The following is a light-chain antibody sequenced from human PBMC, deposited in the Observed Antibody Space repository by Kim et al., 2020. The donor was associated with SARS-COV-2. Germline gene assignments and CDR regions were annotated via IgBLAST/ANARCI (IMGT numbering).Light chain of an antibody. J-gene: IGKJ4*01. CDR3: QQSSNWPLT. V-gene: IGKV3-11*01. CDR1: QSVSSY. Sequence: LSPGERANLSCRASQSVSSYLAWYQQKPGQVPRLLIHDTSNRATGISARFSGSGSGTDFTLTISSLEPEDSAIYYCQQSSNWPLTFGGGTKVDIK. CDR2: DTS.